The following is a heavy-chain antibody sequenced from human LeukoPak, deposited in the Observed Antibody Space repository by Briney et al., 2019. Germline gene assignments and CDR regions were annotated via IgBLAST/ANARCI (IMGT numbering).Heavy chain of an antibody. J-gene: IGHJ4*02. D-gene: IGHD5-12*01. CDR1: GGSISNYY. CDR2: IYPRGST. V-gene: IGHV4-4*07. Sequence: SETLSLTCTVSGGSISNYYWTWIRQPAGKGLEWIGHIYPRGSTNYSPSLKSRVTMSVDTSKNQFSPKLSSVTAADTAVYYCARDKRLASDVFYSGYWGQGTLVTVSS. CDR3: ARDKRLASDVFYSGY.